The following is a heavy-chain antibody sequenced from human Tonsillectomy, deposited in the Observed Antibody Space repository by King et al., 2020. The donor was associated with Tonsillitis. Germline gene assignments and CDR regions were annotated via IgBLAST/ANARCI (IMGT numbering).Heavy chain of an antibody. D-gene: IGHD2-2*01. CDR3: ARRATGIVVVPATRDAFDI. CDR2: IYYIGST. J-gene: IGHJ3*02. Sequence: QLQESGPGLVKPSETLSLTCKVSGGSISSSSYFWDGIRHPPGKWLEWIGSIYYIGSTYCNPPLNSRVTISVDTSKKQVSLKLSSVTAADTAVYYCARRATGIVVVPATRDAFDIWGQGTMVTVSS. CDR1: GGSISSSSYF. V-gene: IGHV4-39*01.